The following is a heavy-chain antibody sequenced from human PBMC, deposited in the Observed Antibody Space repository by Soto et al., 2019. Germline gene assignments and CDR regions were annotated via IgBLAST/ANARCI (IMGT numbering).Heavy chain of an antibody. J-gene: IGHJ6*02. D-gene: IGHD2-21*01. CDR2: ITPFVDTS. Sequence: QVRLVQSGAEVKKPGSSVKVSCKVSGGTFSKYSLSWVRQTPGQGLEWMGGITPFVDTSKYAQRFLGRVTITADKPPNTAFLEVRGLKSEDTALYFCASTSYCNGSSCYSRHYYGMDVWGQGTTVTVSS. CDR1: GGTFSKYS. CDR3: ASTSYCNGSSCYSRHYYGMDV. V-gene: IGHV1-69*06.